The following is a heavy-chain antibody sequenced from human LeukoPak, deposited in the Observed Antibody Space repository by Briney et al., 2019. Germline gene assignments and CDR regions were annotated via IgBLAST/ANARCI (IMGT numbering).Heavy chain of an antibody. V-gene: IGHV4-39*01. J-gene: IGHJ4*02. CDR3: ARAMSGVRGVITRY. Sequence: PSETLSLTCTVSGGSLSSTNYYWGWLRQSPGKGLECIGSINYSGSTFYNPSLKSRVTISIDTSKNQFSLKVTSVTAADTAVYYCARAMSGVRGVITRYWGQGTLVTVSS. D-gene: IGHD3-10*01. CDR1: GGSLSSTNYY. CDR2: INYSGST.